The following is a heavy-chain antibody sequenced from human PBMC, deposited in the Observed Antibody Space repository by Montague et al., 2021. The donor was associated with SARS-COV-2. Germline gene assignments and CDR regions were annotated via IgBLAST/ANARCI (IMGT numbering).Heavy chain of an antibody. Sequence: PALVKPTQTLTLTCTFSGFSLSTSGMCVSWIRQPPGKALEWLARIDWDDDKYYSTSLKTSLTISKDTSKNQVVLTMTNMDPVDTATYYCVRDWGCTHFDYWGQGTLVTVSS. J-gene: IGHJ4*02. CDR2: IDWDDDK. CDR1: GFSLSTSGMC. D-gene: IGHD7-27*01. CDR3: VRDWGCTHFDY. V-gene: IGHV2-70*11.